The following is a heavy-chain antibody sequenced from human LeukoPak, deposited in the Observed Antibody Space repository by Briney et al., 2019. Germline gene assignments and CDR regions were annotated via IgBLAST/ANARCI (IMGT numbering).Heavy chain of an antibody. CDR1: GGSFSGYY. Sequence: SETLSLTCAVYGGSFSGYYWSWIRQPPGKGLEWIGYIYYSGSTYYNPSLKSRVTMSVDTSKNQFSLKLSSVTAADTAVYYCARDPRSGYYTGYYYYYGMDVWGQGTTVTVSS. V-gene: IGHV4-30-4*01. J-gene: IGHJ6*02. CDR2: IYYSGST. CDR3: ARDPRSGYYTGYYYYYGMDV. D-gene: IGHD3-3*01.